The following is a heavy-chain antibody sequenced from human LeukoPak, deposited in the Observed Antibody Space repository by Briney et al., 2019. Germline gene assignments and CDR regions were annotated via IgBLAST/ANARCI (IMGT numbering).Heavy chain of an antibody. Sequence: SETLSLTCTVSGGSIRSHYWSWVRQPPGKGLEWIGYIYTSGSTNYNPSLKSRVTISVDTSKNQFSLKLSSVTAADTAVYYCARRVGSSTEFNGFDPWGQGTLVIVSS. CDR3: ARRVGSSTEFNGFDP. D-gene: IGHD6-13*01. CDR2: IYTSGST. V-gene: IGHV4-4*09. CDR1: GGSIRSHY. J-gene: IGHJ5*02.